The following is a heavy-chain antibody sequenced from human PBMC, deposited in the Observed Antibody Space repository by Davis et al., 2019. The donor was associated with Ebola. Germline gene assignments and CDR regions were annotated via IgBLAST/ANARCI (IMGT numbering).Heavy chain of an antibody. Sequence: SETLSLTCAVYGGSFSGYYWSWIRQPPGKGLEWIGYIYYSGSTNYNPSLKSRVTISVDTSKNQFSLKLSSVTAADTAVYYCARDGGGYRYGYYYYGMDVWGQGTTVTVSS. D-gene: IGHD5-18*01. J-gene: IGHJ6*02. CDR2: IYYSGST. CDR3: ARDGGGYRYGYYYYGMDV. CDR1: GGSFSGYY. V-gene: IGHV4-59*01.